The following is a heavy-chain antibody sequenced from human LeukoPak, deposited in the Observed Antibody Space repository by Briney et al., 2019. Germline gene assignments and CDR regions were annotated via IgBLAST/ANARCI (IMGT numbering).Heavy chain of an antibody. CDR2: ISGSGGST. V-gene: IGHV3-23*01. D-gene: IGHD3-10*01. CDR3: ARTTSGSGSFYGMDV. J-gene: IGHJ6*02. Sequence: GGSLRLSCAASGFTFSSYAMSWVRQAQGKGLEWVSAISGSGGSTYYADSVKGRFTISRDNSKNTLYLQMNSLRAEDTAVYYCARTTSGSGSFYGMDVWGQGTTVTVSS. CDR1: GFTFSSYA.